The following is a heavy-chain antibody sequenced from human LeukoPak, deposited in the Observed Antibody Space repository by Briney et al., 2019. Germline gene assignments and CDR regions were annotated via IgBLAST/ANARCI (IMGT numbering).Heavy chain of an antibody. CDR3: AKRGVVIRVFLVGFHKEAYYFDS. J-gene: IGHJ4*02. V-gene: IGHV3-23*01. CDR2: LSVGVGGT. CDR1: GITLTNYG. Sequence: PGGSLRLSGQVSGITLTNYGMGWVGPAPGKGREWAAGLSVGVGGTNYADSVQGRFTISRDNPKNTLYLQMNSLRAEDTAVYFCAKRGVVIRVFLVGFHKEAYYFDSWGQGALVTVSS. D-gene: IGHD3-10*01.